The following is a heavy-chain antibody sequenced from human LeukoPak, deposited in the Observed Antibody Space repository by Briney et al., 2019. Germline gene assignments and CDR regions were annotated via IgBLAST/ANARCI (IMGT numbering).Heavy chain of an antibody. CDR2: ISGSGGST. CDR3: AKMVLWFGELMPAEFDY. CDR1: GFTFSSYA. Sequence: GGSLRLSCAASGFTFSSYAMNWVRQAPGKGLEWVSAISGSGGSTYYADSVKGRFTISRDNSKNTLYLQMNSLRAEDTAVYYCAKMVLWFGELMPAEFDYWGQGTLVTVSS. J-gene: IGHJ4*02. V-gene: IGHV3-23*01. D-gene: IGHD3-10*01.